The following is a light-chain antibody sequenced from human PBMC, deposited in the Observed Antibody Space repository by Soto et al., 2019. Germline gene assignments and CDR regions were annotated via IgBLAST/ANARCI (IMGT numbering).Light chain of an antibody. CDR2: DVS. CDR1: SSDVGGYNY. J-gene: IGLJ1*01. Sequence: ALTQPASVSGSPGQSITISCTGTSSDVGGYNYVSWYQQHPGKAPKLMIYDVSNRPSGVSNRFSGSKSGNTASLTISGLRAEDEADYYCSSYTSSSTLLYVFGTGTKVTVL. V-gene: IGLV2-14*01. CDR3: SSYTSSSTLLYV.